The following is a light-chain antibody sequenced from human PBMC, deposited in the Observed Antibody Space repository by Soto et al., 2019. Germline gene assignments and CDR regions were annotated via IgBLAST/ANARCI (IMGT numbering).Light chain of an antibody. CDR3: QQYGSSPRT. CDR1: QSVSSSY. CDR2: GAS. Sequence: SVFTPSPGIMSLSPGERATLSCRASQSVSSSYLAWYQQKPGQAPRLLIYGASSRATGIPDRFSGSGSGTDFTLTISRLEPEDFAVYYCQQYGSSPRTFGQGTKVDIK. J-gene: IGKJ1*01. V-gene: IGKV3-20*01.